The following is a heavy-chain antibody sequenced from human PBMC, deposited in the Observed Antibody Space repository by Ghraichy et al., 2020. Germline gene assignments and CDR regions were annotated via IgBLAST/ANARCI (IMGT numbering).Heavy chain of an antibody. D-gene: IGHD5-12*01. Sequence: GESLNISCAASGFTFRSHGMHWVRQAPGKGLEWVTFISYDGSNKHYADAVKGRFTISRDNSKNTLYLQMDSLRPEDTAVYFCAKGEGAYSGYDEFDNWGQGTLVTVSS. CDR1: GFTFRSHG. CDR3: AKGEGAYSGYDEFDN. J-gene: IGHJ4*02. V-gene: IGHV3-30*18. CDR2: ISYDGSNK.